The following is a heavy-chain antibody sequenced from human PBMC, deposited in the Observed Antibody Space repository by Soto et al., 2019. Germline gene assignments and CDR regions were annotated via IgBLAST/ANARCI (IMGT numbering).Heavy chain of an antibody. D-gene: IGHD2-21*02. V-gene: IGHV4-61*01. CDR1: AGSITVDSYY. Sequence: PSETLSLTCNVSAGSITVDSYYWTCIRQPPGKGLEWLGYISYNGRTNYNPSLKSRVTISVDTSRKQFFLRLTSVTAADTAIYYCARDPCGSDCYSGLDYWGQGSLVTVSS. J-gene: IGHJ4*02. CDR2: ISYNGRT. CDR3: ARDPCGSDCYSGLDY.